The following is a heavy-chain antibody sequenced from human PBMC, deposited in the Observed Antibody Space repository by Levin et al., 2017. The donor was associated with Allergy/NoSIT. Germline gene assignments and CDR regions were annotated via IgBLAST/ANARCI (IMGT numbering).Heavy chain of an antibody. D-gene: IGHD6-6*01. CDR2: INPNSGGT. J-gene: IGHJ5*02. Sequence: GESLKISCKASGYTFTGYYMHWVRQAPGQGLEWMGRINPNSGGTNYAQKFQGRVTMTRDTSISTAYMELSRLRSDDTAVYYCARDWEIAARPELINWFDPWGQGTLVTVSS. V-gene: IGHV1-2*06. CDR1: GYTFTGYY. CDR3: ARDWEIAARPELINWFDP.